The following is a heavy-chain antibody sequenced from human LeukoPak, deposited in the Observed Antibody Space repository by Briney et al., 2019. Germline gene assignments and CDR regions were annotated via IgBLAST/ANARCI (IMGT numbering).Heavy chain of an antibody. CDR2: ISWNSGSI. D-gene: IGHD3-9*01. V-gene: IGHV3-9*03. J-gene: IGHJ4*02. CDR1: GFTFDDYA. Sequence: GRSLRLSCAASGFTFDDYAMHWVRQAPGKGLEWVSGISWNSGSIGYADSVKGRFTIPRDNAKNSLYLQMNSLRDEDMALYYCAKDASGYPRSPFDYWGQGTLVTVSS. CDR3: AKDASGYPRSPFDY.